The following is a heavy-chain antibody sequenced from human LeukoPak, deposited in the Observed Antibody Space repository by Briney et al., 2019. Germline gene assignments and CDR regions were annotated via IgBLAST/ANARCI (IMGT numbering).Heavy chain of an antibody. CDR1: GFTFSDYY. V-gene: IGHV3-11*06. CDR3: ARRQVDLDAFDI. J-gene: IGHJ3*02. D-gene: IGHD3-3*01. CDR2: ISSSSSYT. Sequence: PGGSLRLSCAASGFTFSDYYMSWIRQAPGKGLEWVSYISSSSSYTNYADSVKGRFTMSRDNAKTSLYLQMNSLRAEDTAVYYCARRQVDLDAFDIWGQGTMVTVSS.